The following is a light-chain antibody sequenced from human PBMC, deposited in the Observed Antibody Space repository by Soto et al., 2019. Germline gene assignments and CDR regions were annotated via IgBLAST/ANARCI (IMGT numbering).Light chain of an antibody. CDR2: AVN. CDR3: NSYTNSDTVV. Sequence: QSALTQAASVSGSPGQSITISCTGTSSDIGAYHYVSWYQQRPGKVPKVMIYAVNNRPSGISNRFSGSKSGNTASLTISGLQAEDEAVYYCNSYTNSDTVVFGGGTKLHRP. J-gene: IGLJ2*01. V-gene: IGLV2-14*01. CDR1: SSDIGAYHY.